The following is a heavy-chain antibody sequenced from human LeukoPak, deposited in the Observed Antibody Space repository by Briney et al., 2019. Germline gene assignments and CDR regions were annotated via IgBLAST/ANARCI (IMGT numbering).Heavy chain of an antibody. CDR1: GFTFSSYA. V-gene: IGHV3-23*01. D-gene: IGHD5-24*01. J-gene: IGHJ4*02. Sequence: PGGSLRLSCVASGFTFSSYAMSWVRQAPGKGLEWVSAISGSGGSTYYADSVKGRFTISRDNSKNTLYLQMNSLRAEDTAVYYCAKDRERWLQSTFDYWGQGTLVTVSS. CDR2: ISGSGGST. CDR3: AKDRERWLQSTFDY.